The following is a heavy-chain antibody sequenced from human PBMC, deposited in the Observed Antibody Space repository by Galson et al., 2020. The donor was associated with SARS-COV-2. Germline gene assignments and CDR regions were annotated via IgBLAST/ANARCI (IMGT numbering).Heavy chain of an antibody. CDR1: GFRLSSYS. CDR2: ISSRSSTI. CDR3: ARDWEVDDIVMAAGAY. Sequence: GGSLRLSCAASGFRLSSYSMNWVRQAPGKGLEWISYISSRSSTIYYAESVKGRFTISRDNAQESLYLQMNSLRVEDTAVYYCARDWEVDDIVMAAGAYWGQGTLVTVSS. J-gene: IGHJ4*02. D-gene: IGHD2-15*01. V-gene: IGHV3-48*04.